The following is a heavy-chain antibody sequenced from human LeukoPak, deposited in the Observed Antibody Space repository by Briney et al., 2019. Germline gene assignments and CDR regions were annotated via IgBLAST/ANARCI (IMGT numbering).Heavy chain of an antibody. Sequence: PGGSLRLSCAASGFTFSSHAMSWVRQAPGKGLEWVSRISGSGDYTNYADSVKGRFTISRDDSKNTLYLQMNCLRAEDTAVYYCVKRQRGFTYGTADYWGQGILVTVSS. CDR1: GFTFSSHA. J-gene: IGHJ4*02. CDR2: ISGSGDYT. D-gene: IGHD5-18*01. V-gene: IGHV3-23*01. CDR3: VKRQRGFTYGTADY.